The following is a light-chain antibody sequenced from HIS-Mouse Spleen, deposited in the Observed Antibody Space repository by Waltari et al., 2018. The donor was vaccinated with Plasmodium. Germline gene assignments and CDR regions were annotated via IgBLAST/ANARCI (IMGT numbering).Light chain of an antibody. CDR1: QGISSY. CDR2: AAS. J-gene: IGKJ2*01. Sequence: AIWMTQSPSLLPAPPGDRVTSSCRTSQGISSYLAWYQQKPGKAPELLIYAASTLQSGVPSRFSGSGSGTDFTLTISCLQSDDFATYYCQQYYSFPYTFGQGTKLEIK. V-gene: IGKV1D-8*02. CDR3: QQYYSFPYT.